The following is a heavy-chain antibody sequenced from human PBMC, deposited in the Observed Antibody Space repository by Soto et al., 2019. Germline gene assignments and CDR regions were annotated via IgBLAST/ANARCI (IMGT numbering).Heavy chain of an antibody. J-gene: IGHJ4*02. CDR3: ATADGFGVVTPFFEY. D-gene: IGHD3-3*01. Sequence: PSETLSLTCAVYGGSFSGYYWSWIRQPPGKGQEWIGEINHSGSTHYNPSLKTRVTISVDTSKNQVSLKVYSVTAADTAVYYCATADGFGVVTPFFEYWGQGILVTVSS. V-gene: IGHV4-34*01. CDR1: GGSFSGYY. CDR2: INHSGST.